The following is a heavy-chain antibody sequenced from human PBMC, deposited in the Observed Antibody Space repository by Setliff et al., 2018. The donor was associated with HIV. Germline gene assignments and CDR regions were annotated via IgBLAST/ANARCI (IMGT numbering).Heavy chain of an antibody. CDR1: GDSISSGGHY. CDR2: IHYSGST. Sequence: SETLSLTCSVSGDSISSGGHYWSWIRQSPGKGLEWIGYIHYSGSTYFNPSLKSRVSISTDTSKNQFSLKLTSVTAADTAVYYCAGYTSGWYAPYWGQGTLVTVSS. D-gene: IGHD6-19*01. V-gene: IGHV4-30-4*08. CDR3: AGYTSGWYAPY. J-gene: IGHJ4*02.